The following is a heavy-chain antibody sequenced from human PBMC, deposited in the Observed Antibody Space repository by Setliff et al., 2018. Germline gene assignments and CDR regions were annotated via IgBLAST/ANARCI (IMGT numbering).Heavy chain of an antibody. D-gene: IGHD2-8*01. V-gene: IGHV4-4*07. CDR3: AREQCMDPSCYYYMDV. CDR2: IYIGGSA. J-gene: IGHJ6*03. Sequence: KTSETLSLTCTVSGGSISSYYWSWIRQPAGKGLEWIGHIYIGGSANYNPSLKSRVTMSIDTSKNQFSLKLSSVTAADMAVYYCAREQCMDPSCYYYMDVWAKGTTVTVSS. CDR1: GGSISSYY.